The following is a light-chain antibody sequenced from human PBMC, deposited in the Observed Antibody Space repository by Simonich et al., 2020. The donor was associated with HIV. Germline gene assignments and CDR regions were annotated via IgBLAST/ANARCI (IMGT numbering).Light chain of an antibody. V-gene: IGLV9-49*01. Sequence: QPVLTQPPSASASLGASVTLTCTLSSGYSDYKVDWYQQRPGKGPRFVMRVGTGGLVGAKGDGIPVRLSGLGSGLNRYLTIKNIQEEDESDYHCGADHGSGSNFVWVFGGGTKLTVL. J-gene: IGLJ3*02. CDR2: VGTGGLVG. CDR1: SGYSDYK. CDR3: GADHGSGSNFVWV.